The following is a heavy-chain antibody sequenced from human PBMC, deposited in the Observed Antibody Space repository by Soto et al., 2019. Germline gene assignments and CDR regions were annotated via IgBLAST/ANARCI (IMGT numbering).Heavy chain of an antibody. CDR2: IYWGDDE. V-gene: IGHV2-5*02. CDR1: GFSLTTAGVG. CDR3: AHSRNLITEDAQVGDFDY. J-gene: IGHJ4*02. Sequence: QINLKESGPTLVKPTQTLTLTCSFSGFSLTTAGVGVGWVRQSPGEALELLALIYWGDDERYSPSLKTRLTITKDTSKNQVVLKMTNMAPVDTATYYCAHSRNLITEDAQVGDFDYWCQGTLVTVSS. D-gene: IGHD3-10*01.